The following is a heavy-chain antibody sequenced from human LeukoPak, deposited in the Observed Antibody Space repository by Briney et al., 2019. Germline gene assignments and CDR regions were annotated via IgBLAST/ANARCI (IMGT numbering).Heavy chain of an antibody. J-gene: IGHJ4*02. CDR2: IWHDGSHA. V-gene: IGHV3-33*06. Sequence: GSSLRLSCAASGFSFSNYGFHWVSQTPGKGLEWVAVIWHDGSHAYYSDSVKGRFTISRDNAKNTVYLQMDSLSVEDTAIYYCAKDNDAYGDSYFDSWGQGTLVTVSS. CDR3: AKDNDAYGDSYFDS. CDR1: GFSFSNYG. D-gene: IGHD4-17*01.